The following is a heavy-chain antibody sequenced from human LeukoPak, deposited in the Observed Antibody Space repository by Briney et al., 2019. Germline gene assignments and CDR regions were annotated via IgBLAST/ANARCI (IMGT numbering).Heavy chain of an antibody. CDR1: GFTFDDYA. CDR3: IRDFRSADL. J-gene: IGHJ5*02. Sequence: GRSLRLSCAASGFTFDDYAMHWVRQAPGKGLEWVSGISWNSGSIGYADSVKGRFTISRDNAKNSLYLQMNSLSVEDTATYYCIRDFRSADLWGQGTLVTVTS. V-gene: IGHV3-9*01. CDR2: ISWNSGSI.